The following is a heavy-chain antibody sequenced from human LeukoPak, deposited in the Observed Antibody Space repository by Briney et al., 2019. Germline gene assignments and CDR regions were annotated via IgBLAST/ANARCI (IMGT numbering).Heavy chain of an antibody. J-gene: IGHJ6*02. V-gene: IGHV1-18*01. Sequence: ASVKVSCKTSGYTFTSYGISWVRQAPGQGLEWMGWISAYNGSTNYAQKLQGRVTMTTDTSTGTAYMELRSLRSDDTAAYYCARDYDFWSGYRGPYYYYGMDVWGQGTTVTVSS. D-gene: IGHD3-3*01. CDR1: GYTFTSYG. CDR3: ARDYDFWSGYRGPYYYYGMDV. CDR2: ISAYNGST.